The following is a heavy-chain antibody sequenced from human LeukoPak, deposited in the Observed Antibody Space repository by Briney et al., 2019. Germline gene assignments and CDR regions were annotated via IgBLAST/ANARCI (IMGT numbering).Heavy chain of an antibody. Sequence: GGSLRLSCAASGFTFSIYWMSWVRQAPGKGLEWVASMKQGGTEKKYLDSVKGRFTISRDSSKNTLYLQMNSLRAEDTAVYYCARVPYGDWRFDYWGQGTLVTVSS. D-gene: IGHD4-17*01. V-gene: IGHV3-7*02. CDR2: MKQGGTEK. J-gene: IGHJ4*02. CDR3: ARVPYGDWRFDY. CDR1: GFTFSIYW.